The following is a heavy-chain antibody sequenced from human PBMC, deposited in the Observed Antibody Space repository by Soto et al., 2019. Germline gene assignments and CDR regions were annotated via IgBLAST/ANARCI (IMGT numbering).Heavy chain of an antibody. CDR2: IYYSGST. V-gene: IGHV4-39*01. J-gene: IGHJ6*03. CDR3: ARGWGAYSSGWYRSYYYYYMDV. D-gene: IGHD6-19*01. Sequence: PSETLSLTCTVSGGSISSSSYYWGWIRQPPGKGLEWIGSIYYSGSTYYNPSLKSRVTISVDTSKNQFSLKLSSVTAADTAVYYCARGWGAYSSGWYRSYYYYYMDVWGKGTTVTVSS. CDR1: GGSISSSSYY.